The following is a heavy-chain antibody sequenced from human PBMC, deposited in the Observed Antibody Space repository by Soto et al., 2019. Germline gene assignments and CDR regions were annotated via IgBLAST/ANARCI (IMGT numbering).Heavy chain of an antibody. D-gene: IGHD2-15*01. CDR3: ARVYCSGGSCYYDAFDI. V-gene: IGHV1-46*01. J-gene: IGHJ3*02. Sequence: QVQLVQSGAEVKKPGASVKVSCKASGYTFTSYYMHWVRQAPGQGLEWMGIINPSGGSTSYAQKFQGRVTMTRDTSTSTVYMELSSVRSEDTAVYYCARVYCSGGSCYYDAFDIWGQGTMVTVSS. CDR1: GYTFTSYY. CDR2: INPSGGST.